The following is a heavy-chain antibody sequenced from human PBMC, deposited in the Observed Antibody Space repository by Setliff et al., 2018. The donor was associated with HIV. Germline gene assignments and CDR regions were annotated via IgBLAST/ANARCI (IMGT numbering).Heavy chain of an antibody. Sequence: ASVKVSCKASGYTFTSYTLHWVRQAPGQRLEWTGWINAGNGDTKYSQKFQGRVTITRDTSASTAYMDVTSLRSEDTAVYYCARSAYCSGGSCYSGAFDYWGQGTLVTVSS. J-gene: IGHJ4*02. CDR1: GYTFTSYT. CDR2: INAGNGDT. D-gene: IGHD2-15*01. CDR3: ARSAYCSGGSCYSGAFDY. V-gene: IGHV1-3*01.